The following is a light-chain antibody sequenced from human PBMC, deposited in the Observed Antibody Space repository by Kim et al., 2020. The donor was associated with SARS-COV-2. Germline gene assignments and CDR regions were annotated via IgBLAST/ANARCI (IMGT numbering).Light chain of an antibody. CDR3: QQYNNWPPV. Sequence: EIVMMQSPATLSVSPGGRATLSCRASQSVSSNLAWYQQKPGQAPRLLIYGASTRATGIPARFSGSGSGTEFTLTISSLQSEDFAVYYCQQYNNWPPVFGQGTKLEI. J-gene: IGKJ2*01. CDR1: QSVSSN. V-gene: IGKV3-15*01. CDR2: GAS.